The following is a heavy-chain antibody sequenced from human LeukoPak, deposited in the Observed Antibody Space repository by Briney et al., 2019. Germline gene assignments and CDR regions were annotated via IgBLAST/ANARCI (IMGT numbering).Heavy chain of an antibody. CDR3: VKSVTTGTGGAFDI. CDR2: ISSNGGST. CDR1: GFTFSSYA. V-gene: IGHV3-64D*06. D-gene: IGHD1-1*01. J-gene: IGHJ3*02. Sequence: GGPLGLSCSASGFTFSSYAMHWVRQAPGKGLEYVSAISSNGGSTYYADSVKGRFTISRDNSKNTLYLQMSSLRAEDTAVYYCVKSVTTGTGGAFDIWGQGTMVTVSS.